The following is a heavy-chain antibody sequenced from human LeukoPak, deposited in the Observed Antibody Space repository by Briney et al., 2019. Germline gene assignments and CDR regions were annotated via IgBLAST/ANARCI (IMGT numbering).Heavy chain of an antibody. J-gene: IGHJ4*02. CDR2: IYYRGNT. CDR3: ASRPPPGSYGGFDY. Sequence: SETLSLTCTVSGGSISSSSYYWGWIRQPPGRGLEWIGNIYYRGNTYYNPSLKSRVTISIDTSKNQFSLKLSSVTAADTAVYYCASRPPPGSYGGFDYWGQGTLVTVSS. D-gene: IGHD1-26*01. V-gene: IGHV4-39*07. CDR1: GGSISSSSYY.